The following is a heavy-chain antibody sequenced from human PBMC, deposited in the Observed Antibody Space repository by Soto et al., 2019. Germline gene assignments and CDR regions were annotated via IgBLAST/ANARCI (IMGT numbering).Heavy chain of an antibody. V-gene: IGHV4-39*01. CDR1: GGSISSSPYY. Sequence: SETLSLTCSVSGGSISSSPYYWGWIRQPPGKGLEWLGAIYYSGTTSYNPSLKSRVIISVDTSNNQLFLKLRSVTAADTAVYYCARHRQYYDTSGYQQRYFDYWGQGTQVTVSS. J-gene: IGHJ4*02. D-gene: IGHD3-22*01. CDR3: ARHRQYYDTSGYQQRYFDY. CDR2: IYYSGTT.